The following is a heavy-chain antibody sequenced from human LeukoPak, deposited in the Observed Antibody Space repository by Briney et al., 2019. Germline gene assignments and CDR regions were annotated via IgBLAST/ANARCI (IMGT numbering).Heavy chain of an antibody. CDR2: INPSGGST. V-gene: IGHV1-46*01. CDR3: ARDSQYYYSSGHIDY. CDR1: GYTFTSYY. D-gene: IGHD3-22*01. J-gene: IGHJ4*02. Sequence: ASVTVSCKASGYTFTSYYMHWVRQAPGQGLEWMGLINPSGGSTSYAHKFQGRVTMPRDTSPSAVYMEMSSLRSENTAGYYRARDSQYYYSSGHIDYWGQGTLVTVSS.